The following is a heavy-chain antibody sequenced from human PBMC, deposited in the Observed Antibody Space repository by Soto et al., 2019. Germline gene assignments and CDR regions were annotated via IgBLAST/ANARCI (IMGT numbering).Heavy chain of an antibody. Sequence: QVQLVQSGAEEKKPGASVKVSCKASGYTFTSYAMHWVRQAPGQRLEWMGWINAGNGNTKYSQKFQGRVTITRDTSASTSYMELSSLRSEDTAVYYCARDPSYYGMDVWGQGTTVTVSS. CDR3: ARDPSYYGMDV. CDR2: INAGNGNT. J-gene: IGHJ6*02. CDR1: GYTFTSYA. V-gene: IGHV1-3*05.